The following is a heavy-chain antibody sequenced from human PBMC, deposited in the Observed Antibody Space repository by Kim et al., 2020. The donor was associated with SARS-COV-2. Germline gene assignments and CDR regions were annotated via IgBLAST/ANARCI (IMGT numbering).Heavy chain of an antibody. CDR2: IKHDGSEK. CDR3: ARDSSDGYEL. Sequence: GGSLRLSCAASGFTFDSFWMSWVRQAPGKGLELVANIKHDGSEKYYVDSVKGRFTVSRDNAKNSLYLQISSLRAEDTAVYYCARDSSDGYELWGQGTLVTVSS. J-gene: IGHJ4*02. D-gene: IGHD5-12*01. V-gene: IGHV3-7*03. CDR1: GFTFDSFW.